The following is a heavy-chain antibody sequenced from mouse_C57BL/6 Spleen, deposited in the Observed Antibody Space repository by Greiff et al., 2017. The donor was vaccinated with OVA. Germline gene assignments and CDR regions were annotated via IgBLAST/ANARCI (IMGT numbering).Heavy chain of an antibody. J-gene: IGHJ4*01. CDR3: ARSNVTTVVEGFYAMDY. CDR1: GYTFTGYW. D-gene: IGHD1-1*01. CDR2: ILPGSGST. V-gene: IGHV1-9*01. Sequence: VKLQQSGAELMKPGASVKLSCKATGYTFTGYWIEWVKQRPGHGLEWIGEILPGSGSTNYNEKFKGKATFTADTSSNTAYMQLSSLTTEDSAIYYCARSNVTTVVEGFYAMDYWGQGTSVTVSS.